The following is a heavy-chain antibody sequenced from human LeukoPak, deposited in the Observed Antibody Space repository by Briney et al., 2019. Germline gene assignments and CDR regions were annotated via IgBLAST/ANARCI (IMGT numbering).Heavy chain of an antibody. V-gene: IGHV4-59*01. CDR2: IYYSGST. CDR3: ARARSSGYPDY. J-gene: IGHJ4*02. Sequence: NPSETLSLTCAVSGDFLNNSLWSWIRQPPGKGLEWIGYIYYSGSTNYNPSLKSRVTISLDTSKTQFSLKLSSVTAADTAVYYCARARSSGYPDYWGQGTLVTVSS. CDR1: GDFLNNSL. D-gene: IGHD3-22*01.